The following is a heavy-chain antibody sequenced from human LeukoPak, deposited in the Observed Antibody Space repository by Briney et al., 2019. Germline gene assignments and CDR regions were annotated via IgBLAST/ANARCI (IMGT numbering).Heavy chain of an antibody. V-gene: IGHV4-39*01. CDR1: GGSISSSSYY. CDR3: VRHVFWAVGAHDFDY. Sequence: WETLSLTCTVSGGSISSSSYYWGWIRQPPGKGLEWIGSIYYSGSTYYNPSLKSRVTISVDTSKNQFSLKLSSVTAADTAVYYCVRHVFWAVGAHDFDYWGQGPLVIVSS. CDR2: IYYSGST. J-gene: IGHJ4*02. D-gene: IGHD1-26*01.